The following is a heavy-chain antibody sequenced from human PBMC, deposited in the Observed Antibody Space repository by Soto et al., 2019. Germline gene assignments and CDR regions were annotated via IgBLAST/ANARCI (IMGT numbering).Heavy chain of an antibody. CDR1: GGSISSGGYY. D-gene: IGHD1-7*01. CDR3: ARDSTGTRLHPSRDYGMDV. V-gene: IGHV4-31*03. Sequence: QVQLQESGPGLVKPSQTLSLTCTVSGGSISSGGYYWSWIRQHPGKGLEWIGYIYYSGSTYYNPSLKSRVTISVDTSKNQFSLKLSSVTAADTAVYYCARDSTGTRLHPSRDYGMDVWGQGTTVTVSS. J-gene: IGHJ6*02. CDR2: IYYSGST.